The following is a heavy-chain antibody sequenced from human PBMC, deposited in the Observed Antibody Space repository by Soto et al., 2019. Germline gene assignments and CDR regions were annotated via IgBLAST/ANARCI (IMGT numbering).Heavy chain of an antibody. Sequence: EVQLLESGGGLVQPGGSLRLSCADSGFTFNNYAMPWVRQAPGKGLEWVLAISGGGDTTSYADSVKGRFTVSRDGSKNTLYLQMSSLRAEDTALYYYFWGQGTLVTVSS. J-gene: IGHJ4*02. CDR2: ISGGGDTT. CDR1: GFTFNNYA. CDR3: F. V-gene: IGHV3-23*01.